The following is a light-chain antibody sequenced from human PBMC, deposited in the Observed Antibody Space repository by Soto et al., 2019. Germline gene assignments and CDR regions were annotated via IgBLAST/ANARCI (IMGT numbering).Light chain of an antibody. Sequence: EIEITQSPATPSVSPGEGATLSCRSSQSVSSKLAWYLQKPGQAPRLLIYCASTRATGIPARFSGSGSGIEFTLIISSLQSEDSAVYYCQQYNSWMWTFGQGTKVDIQ. V-gene: IGKV3-15*01. CDR3: QQYNSWMWT. CDR1: QSVSSK. J-gene: IGKJ1*01. CDR2: CAS.